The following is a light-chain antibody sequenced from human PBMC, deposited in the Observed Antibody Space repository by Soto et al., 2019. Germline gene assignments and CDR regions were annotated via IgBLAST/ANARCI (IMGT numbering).Light chain of an antibody. J-gene: IGKJ4*01. CDR3: QQYEDLPLT. V-gene: IGKV1-33*01. CDR2: DAS. CDR1: QDISNY. Sequence: DTQMTQSPSSLSASVGDRVTITCQASQDISNYLNWYQQKPGKVPKLLIFDASNVETGVPSRFSGSGSGTDFTFTISSLQPEDIGTYYCQQYEDLPLTFGGGTRVEIK.